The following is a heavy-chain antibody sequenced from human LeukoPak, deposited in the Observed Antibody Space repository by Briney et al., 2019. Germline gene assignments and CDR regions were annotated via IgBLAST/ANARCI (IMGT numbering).Heavy chain of an antibody. V-gene: IGHV1-69*13. CDR3: ARGSRQWPSYFDY. Sequence: GASVKVSCKASGGTFSSYAISWVRQAPGQGLEWMGGIIPIFGTANYAQKFQGRVTITADESTSTACMELGSLRSEDTAVYYCARGSRQWPSYFDYWGQGTLVTVSS. D-gene: IGHD6-19*01. J-gene: IGHJ4*02. CDR1: GGTFSSYA. CDR2: IIPIFGTA.